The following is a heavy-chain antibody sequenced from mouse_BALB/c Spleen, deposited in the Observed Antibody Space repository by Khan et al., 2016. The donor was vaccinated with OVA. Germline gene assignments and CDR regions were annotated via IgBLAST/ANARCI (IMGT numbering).Heavy chain of an antibody. J-gene: IGHJ3*01. Sequence: QVQLQQSGAELVRPGASVTLSCKASGYRFPDYELHWVRQTPMHGLEWIGVIDPKTGVTAYNQKFKGKATLTADKSSSTAYMELRSLTSDDSAVSYCTRSTFAYWGQGTLVTVSA. V-gene: IGHV1-15*01. CDR2: IDPKTGVT. CDR3: TRSTFAY. CDR1: GYRFPDYE.